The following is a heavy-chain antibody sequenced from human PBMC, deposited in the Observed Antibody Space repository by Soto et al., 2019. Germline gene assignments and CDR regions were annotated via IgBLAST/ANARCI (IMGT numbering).Heavy chain of an antibody. CDR2: ISYDGSNK. D-gene: IGHD5-12*01. CDR1: GFTFSSYG. CDR3: AKADNDGYLSDYFDY. Sequence: QVQLVESGGGVVQPGRSLRLSCAASGFTFSSYGMHWVRQAPGKGLEWVAVISYDGSNKYYADSVKGRFTISRDNSKNTLYLQMNSLRAEDTAVYYCAKADNDGYLSDYFDYWCQGTLVTVSS. V-gene: IGHV3-30*18. J-gene: IGHJ4*02.